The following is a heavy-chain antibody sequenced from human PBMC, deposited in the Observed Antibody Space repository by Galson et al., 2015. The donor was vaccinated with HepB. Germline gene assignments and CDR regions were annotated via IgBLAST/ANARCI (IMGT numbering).Heavy chain of an antibody. D-gene: IGHD4-17*01. CDR2: IYWDDVE. V-gene: IGHV2-5*02. CDR3: AHSGATHPYYHYGMDV. J-gene: IGHJ6*02. Sequence: PALVKPTQTLTLTCTFSGFSLSSSGVLVGWIRQPPGKALEWLALIYWDDVERYSPSLKSRLTITKDTSKNQVVLTMTNMDPVDTATYYCAHSGATHPYYHYGMDVWGQGTTVTVSS. CDR1: GFSLSSSGVL.